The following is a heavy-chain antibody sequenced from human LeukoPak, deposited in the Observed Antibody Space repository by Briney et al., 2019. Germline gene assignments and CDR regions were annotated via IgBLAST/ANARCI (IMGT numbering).Heavy chain of an antibody. Sequence: ASVKVSCKACGYTFTSYGISWVRQAPGQGLEWMGWISAYNGNTNYAQKLQGRVTMTTDTSTSTAYMELRSLRSDDTAVYYCARYCSSTSCYIEFDYWGQGTLVTVSS. CDR1: GYTFTSYG. J-gene: IGHJ4*02. V-gene: IGHV1-18*01. D-gene: IGHD2-2*02. CDR3: ARYCSSTSCYIEFDY. CDR2: ISAYNGNT.